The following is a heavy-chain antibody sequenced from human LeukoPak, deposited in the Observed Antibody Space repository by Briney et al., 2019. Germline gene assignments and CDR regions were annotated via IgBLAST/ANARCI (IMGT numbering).Heavy chain of an antibody. Sequence: GASVKVSCKASGYTFTGYYMHWVRQAPGQGLEWMGWINPNSGGTNYAQKFKGRVTMTRDTSISTAYMELSRLRSDDTAVYYCAREAVAGPGDDAFDIWGQGTMVTVSS. J-gene: IGHJ3*02. V-gene: IGHV1-2*02. CDR2: INPNSGGT. CDR3: AREAVAGPGDDAFDI. CDR1: GYTFTGYY. D-gene: IGHD6-19*01.